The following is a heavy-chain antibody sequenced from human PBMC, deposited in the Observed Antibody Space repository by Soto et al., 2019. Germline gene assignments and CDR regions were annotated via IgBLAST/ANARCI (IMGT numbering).Heavy chain of an antibody. V-gene: IGHV3-53*01. J-gene: IGHJ4*02. CDR2: IYSGGST. D-gene: IGHD3-22*01. Sequence: PGGSLRLSCAASGFTVSSNYMSWVRQAPGKGLEWVSVIYSGGSTYYADSVKGRFTISRDNSKNTLYLQMNSLRAEDTAVYYCAKSPYYYDSSGYYYFDYWGQGTLVTVSS. CDR3: AKSPYYYDSSGYYYFDY. CDR1: GFTVSSNY.